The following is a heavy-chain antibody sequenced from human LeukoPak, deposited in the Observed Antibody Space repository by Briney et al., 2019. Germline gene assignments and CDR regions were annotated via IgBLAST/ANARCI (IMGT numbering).Heavy chain of an antibody. CDR1: GDSISSYF. V-gene: IGHV4-59*01. CDR2: VCYNGTT. J-gene: IGHJ4*02. Sequence: PETLSLTCSVSGDSISSYFWAWLRQPPGKGLEWIGYVCYNGTTNYNPSLRNRVAISIDTSKNQFSLKLNSATAADTAVYYCATSGGFNSPRHYWGQGTLVTGSS. D-gene: IGHD3-16*01. CDR3: ATSGGFNSPRHY.